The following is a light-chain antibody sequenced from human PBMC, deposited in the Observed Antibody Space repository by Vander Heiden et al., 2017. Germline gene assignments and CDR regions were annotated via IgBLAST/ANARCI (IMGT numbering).Light chain of an antibody. CDR3: QRSYSSPRT. CDR1: HTISTS. J-gene: IGKJ2*01. V-gene: IGKV1-39*01. CDR2: AAS. Sequence: DMQMTQLPSSLSAAVGDRVSITCRASHTISTSFNRYQQKPFKSPKLLIYAASSLQSAVPSRFSHSRSRTDFTLTISSLQPEDFATYYCQRSYSSPRTFGPWTNLQIK.